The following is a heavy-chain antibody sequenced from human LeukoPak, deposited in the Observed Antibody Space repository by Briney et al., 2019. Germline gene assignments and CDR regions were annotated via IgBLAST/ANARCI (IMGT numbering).Heavy chain of an antibody. J-gene: IGHJ4*02. Sequence: SQTLSLTCTVSGGSISSGSYCWSWVRQPPGKGLEWIGSICHSGNTYYNPSLKSRVTISVDTSKNQFSLKLNSVTAADTAVYYCSRAGYGDSDFDYWGQGTLVTVSS. CDR3: SRAGYGDSDFDY. D-gene: IGHD4-17*01. CDR2: ICHSGNT. CDR1: GGSISSGSYC. V-gene: IGHV4-39*07.